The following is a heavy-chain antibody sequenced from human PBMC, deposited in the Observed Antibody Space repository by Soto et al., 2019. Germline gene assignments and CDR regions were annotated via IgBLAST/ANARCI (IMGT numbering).Heavy chain of an antibody. CDR3: VPYIPAAGTRYFXH. J-gene: IGHJ1*01. V-gene: IGHV3-23*01. CDR1: GFTFSSYA. Sequence: GGSLRLSCAASGFTFSSYAMSWVRQAPGKGLEWVSAVGTGGTAYYADSVKGRFTISRDNSKNTLYLQMNSLRAEDTAVYYCVPYIPAAGTRYFXHWGQVTLVTVSS. CDR2: VGTGGTA. D-gene: IGHD6-13*01.